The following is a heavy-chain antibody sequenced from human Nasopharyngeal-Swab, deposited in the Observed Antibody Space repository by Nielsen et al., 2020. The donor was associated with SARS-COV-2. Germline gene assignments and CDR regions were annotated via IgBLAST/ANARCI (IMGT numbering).Heavy chain of an antibody. Sequence: SGPTLVKPTQTLTLTCTVSGFSLSTSGVGVGWIRQPPGKALEWLALIYWDDDKRYSPSLKSRLTITKDTSKNQVVLTLTNMDPVDTATYYCARILRTGTSNYYYGMDVWGQGTTVTVSS. J-gene: IGHJ6*02. D-gene: IGHD1-1*01. V-gene: IGHV2-5*02. CDR1: GFSLSTSGVG. CDR3: ARILRTGTSNYYYGMDV. CDR2: IYWDDDK.